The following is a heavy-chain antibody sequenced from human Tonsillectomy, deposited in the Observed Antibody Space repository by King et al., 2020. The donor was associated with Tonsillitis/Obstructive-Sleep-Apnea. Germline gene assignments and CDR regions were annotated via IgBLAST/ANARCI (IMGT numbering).Heavy chain of an antibody. V-gene: IGHV3-53*01. D-gene: IGHD5-12*01. CDR3: ARAITIPTIFDS. CDR1: GFTVSSNY. CDR2: FYSDGTT. Sequence: VQLVESGGDFIQPGGSLRLSCAASGFTVSSNYMSWVRQAPGKGLEWVSIFYSDGTTFYADSVKGRLTMSRDNSKNTVYLQLNNLRAEDSALYYCARAITIPTIFDSWGRGTLVTVSS. J-gene: IGHJ4*02.